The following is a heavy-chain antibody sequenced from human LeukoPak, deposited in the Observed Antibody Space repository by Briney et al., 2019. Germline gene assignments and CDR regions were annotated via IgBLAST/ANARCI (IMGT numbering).Heavy chain of an antibody. V-gene: IGHV3-23*01. J-gene: IGHJ3*02. Sequence: GGSLRLSCTASGFTFSSYAMSWVRQAPGKGLEWVSAISGSGGSTYYADSVKGRFTISRDNSKNTLYLQMNSLRAEDTAVYYCAKVSSSGRAFDIWGQGTMVTVSS. CDR3: AKVSSSGRAFDI. CDR1: GFTFSSYA. D-gene: IGHD6-19*01. CDR2: ISGSGGST.